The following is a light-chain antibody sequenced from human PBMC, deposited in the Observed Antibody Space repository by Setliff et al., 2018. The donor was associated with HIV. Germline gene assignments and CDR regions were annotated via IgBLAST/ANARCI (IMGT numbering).Light chain of an antibody. CDR2: DVG. J-gene: IGLJ1*01. V-gene: IGLV2-11*01. CDR3: NSFASNSAYRPYV. CDR1: SSDVGAYDY. Sequence: QSVLTQPRSVSGSPGQSVTISCTGTSSDVGAYDYVSWYQQLPGKAPKLMLYDVGKRPSGVPDRFSGSKSGNTASLTISELQAEDEADYYCNSFASNSAYRPYVCGTGTKVTVL.